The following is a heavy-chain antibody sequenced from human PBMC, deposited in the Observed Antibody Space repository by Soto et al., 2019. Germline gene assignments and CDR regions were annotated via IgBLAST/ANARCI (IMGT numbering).Heavy chain of an antibody. Sequence: QVQLVQSGAEVKKPGASVKVSCKASGYTFTSYGISWVRQAPGQGLEWMGWISAYNGNTNYAQKLQGRVTMTTVTSTSTAYMELRSLRSDDTAVYYCARGPDDYYDFWSCYYKLTYYYGMDVWGQGTTVTVSS. D-gene: IGHD3-3*01. CDR1: GYTFTSYG. CDR2: ISAYNGNT. V-gene: IGHV1-18*04. CDR3: ARGPDDYYDFWSCYYKLTYYYGMDV. J-gene: IGHJ6*02.